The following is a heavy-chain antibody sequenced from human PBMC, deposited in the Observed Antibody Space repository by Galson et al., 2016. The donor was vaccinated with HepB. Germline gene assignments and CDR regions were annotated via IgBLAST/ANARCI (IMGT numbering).Heavy chain of an antibody. CDR1: GFGFSSYG. CDR2: MSYDGTRR. CDR3: AKGTLRIWGHFDS. J-gene: IGHJ4*01. V-gene: IGHV3-30*18. D-gene: IGHD3-16*01. Sequence: SLRLSCAASGFGFSSYGMHWVRQAPGKGLEWLAVMSYDGTRRFYADSVKGRFTISRDKPMSTLFLQMNSLRIEDTAVYYCAKGTLRIWGHFDSWGHGTLVTVSS.